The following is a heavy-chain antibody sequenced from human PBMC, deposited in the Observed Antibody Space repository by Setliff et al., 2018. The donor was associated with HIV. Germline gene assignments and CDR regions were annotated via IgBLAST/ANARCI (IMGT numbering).Heavy chain of an antibody. CDR3: AKDLSYYDSSGPIDY. CDR1: GFTFSSYE. D-gene: IGHD3-22*01. CDR2: ISSSGSYI. V-gene: IGHV3-48*03. J-gene: IGHJ4*02. Sequence: GGSLRLSCAASGFTFSSYEMNWVRQAPGKGLEWVSYISSSGSYIYYADSVKGRFTISRDNSKTTLYVQMNSLRAEDTAVYYCAKDLSYYDSSGPIDYWGQGTLVTVSS.